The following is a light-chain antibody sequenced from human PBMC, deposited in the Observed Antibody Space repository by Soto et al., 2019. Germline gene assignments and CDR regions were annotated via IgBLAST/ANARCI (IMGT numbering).Light chain of an antibody. Sequence: MTQSPSTVSASVGDRVTISCRASQSISSWLAWYQQKPGKAPKLLIYKASSLESGVPSRFSGSGSGTEFTLTISSLQPDDFATYYCQQYSSYWTFAQGTKVDIK. CDR1: QSISSW. CDR2: KAS. CDR3: QQYSSYWT. V-gene: IGKV1-5*03. J-gene: IGKJ1*01.